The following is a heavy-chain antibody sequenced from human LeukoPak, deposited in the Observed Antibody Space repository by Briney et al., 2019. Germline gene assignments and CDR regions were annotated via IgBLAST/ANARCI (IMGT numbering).Heavy chain of an antibody. J-gene: IGHJ6*02. CDR3: GGDYVKRYYYYGMDV. CDR2: IIPILGIA. D-gene: IGHD3-16*01. CDR1: GGTFSSYA. Sequence: GASVKVSCKASGGTFSSYAISWVRQAPGQGLEWMGRIIPILGIANYAPKFQGRVTITADKSTSTAYMELSSLRSEDTVVYYCGGDYVKRYYYYGMDVWGQGTTVTVSS. V-gene: IGHV1-69*04.